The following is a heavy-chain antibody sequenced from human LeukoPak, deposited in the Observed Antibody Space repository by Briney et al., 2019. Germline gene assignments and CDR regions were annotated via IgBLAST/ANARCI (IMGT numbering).Heavy chain of an antibody. D-gene: IGHD6-19*01. J-gene: IGHJ6*02. CDR1: GFTFSSYG. CDR3: AKEGAAVAGIYYYYYGMDV. CDR2: IRYDGSNK. V-gene: IGHV3-30*02. Sequence: GGSLRLSCAASGFTFSSYGMHWVRQAPGKGLEWVAFIRYDGSNKYYADSVKGRFTISRDNSKNTLYLQMNSLRAEDTAVYYCAKEGAAVAGIYYYYYGMDVWGQGTTVTVSS.